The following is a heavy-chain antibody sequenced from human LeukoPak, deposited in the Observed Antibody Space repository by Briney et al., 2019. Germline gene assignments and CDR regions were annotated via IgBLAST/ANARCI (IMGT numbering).Heavy chain of an antibody. CDR2: IYTSGST. CDR1: GGSISSYY. CDR3: ARDLYCSSTSCPGGYYYYYYGMDV. J-gene: IGHJ6*02. V-gene: IGHV4-4*07. D-gene: IGHD2-2*01. Sequence: PSETLSLTCTVSGGSISSYYWSWIRQPAGKGLEWIGRIYTSGSTNYNPSLKSRVTMSVDTSKNQFSLKLSSVTAADTAVYYCARDLYCSSTSCPGGYYYYYYGMDVWGQGTTVTVSS.